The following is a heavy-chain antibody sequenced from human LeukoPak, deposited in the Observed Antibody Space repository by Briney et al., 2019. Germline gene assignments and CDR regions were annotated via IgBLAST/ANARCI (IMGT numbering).Heavy chain of an antibody. CDR2: VYNSGAT. CDR1: GASIGSYY. J-gene: IGHJ4*02. Sequence: PSETLSLTCTVSGASIGSYYWSWSRQAPGKGLEWIGFVYNSGATNYNPSLKSRLTISVDTAKNQFSLKLNSVTAADMAVYYCARTSGSYELDYWGQGTLVTVSS. V-gene: IGHV4-59*01. D-gene: IGHD1-26*01. CDR3: ARTSGSYELDY.